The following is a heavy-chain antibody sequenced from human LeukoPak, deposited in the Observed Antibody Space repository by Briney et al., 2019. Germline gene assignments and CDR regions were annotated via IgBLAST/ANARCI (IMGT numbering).Heavy chain of an antibody. CDR2: IIPIFGTA. D-gene: IGHD5-18*01. V-gene: IGHV1-69*06. J-gene: IGHJ6*04. CDR3: VVGYSYGPWYYGMDV. CDR1: GGTFSSYA. Sequence: SVKVSCKASGGTFSSYAISWVRQAPGPGLGWMGGIIPIFGTANYAQKFQGRVTITADKSTSTAYMELSSLRSEDTAVYYCVVGYSYGPWYYGMDVWGKGTTVTVSS.